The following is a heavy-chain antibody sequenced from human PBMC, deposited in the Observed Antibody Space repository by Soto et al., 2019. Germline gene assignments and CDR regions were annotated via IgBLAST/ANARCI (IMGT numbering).Heavy chain of an antibody. CDR1: GGSISGYY. Sequence: SETLSLTCTVSGGSISGYYWSWIRQPPGKGLEWIGYMYNTGSTVYNPSFKSRVTISVDTSKNQFSLKLTSVTAADTAVYYCGRAHRDLQQLVHYYYSMDVWGQGTTVTVSS. V-gene: IGHV4-59*08. CDR3: GRAHRDLQQLVHYYYSMDV. J-gene: IGHJ6*02. CDR2: MYNTGST. D-gene: IGHD6-13*01.